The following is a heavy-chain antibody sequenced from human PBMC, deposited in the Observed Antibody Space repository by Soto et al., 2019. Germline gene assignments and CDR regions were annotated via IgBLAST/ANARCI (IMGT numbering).Heavy chain of an antibody. CDR3: ARVVVVGGFDY. D-gene: IGHD2-2*01. J-gene: IGHJ4*02. CDR2: INSGNGDT. CDR1: GYTFSNYA. Sequence: ASVKVSCKASGYTFSNYAIQWVRQAPGQRLEWLTWINSGNGDTKYSQDFQGRVTITRDTSASTAYMELSSLRSEDTAVYYCARVVVVGGFDYWGQGTLVTVSS. V-gene: IGHV1-3*01.